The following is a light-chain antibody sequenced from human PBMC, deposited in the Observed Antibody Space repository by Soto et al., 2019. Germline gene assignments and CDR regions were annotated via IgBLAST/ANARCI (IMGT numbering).Light chain of an antibody. CDR1: QGISSY. CDR2: AAS. V-gene: IGKV1-9*01. CDR3: QQLNSYPRT. J-gene: IGKJ1*01. Sequence: DIQLTQSPSFLSASVGDRVTITCRASQGISSYLAWYQQKPGKAPKLLIYAASTLQSGVPSRFSGSGSGTECTLTISSLQPEDFATDYCQQLNSYPRTFGQGTKVEIK.